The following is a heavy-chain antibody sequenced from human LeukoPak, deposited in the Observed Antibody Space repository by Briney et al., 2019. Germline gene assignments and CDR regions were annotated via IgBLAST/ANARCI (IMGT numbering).Heavy chain of an antibody. D-gene: IGHD3-10*01. J-gene: IGHJ4*02. CDR1: GFTFSDYY. CDR3: ATMTYYYGSGSYQSDDY. V-gene: IGHV3-11*04. Sequence: GGSLRLSCAASGFTFSDYYMNWVRQAPGKGLEWVSYISSSSSTIYYADSVKGRFTISRDNAKNSLYLQMNSLRAEDTAVYYCATMTYYYGSGSYQSDDYWGQGTLVTVSS. CDR2: ISSSSSTI.